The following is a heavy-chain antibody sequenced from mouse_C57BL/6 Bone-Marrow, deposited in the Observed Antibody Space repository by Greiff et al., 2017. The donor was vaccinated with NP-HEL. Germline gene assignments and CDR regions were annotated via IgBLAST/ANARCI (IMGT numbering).Heavy chain of an antibody. J-gene: IGHJ1*03. CDR1: GYTFTSYG. CDR3: ARERYIVGSDYSMDD. D-gene: IGHD2-12*01. CDR2: IYPRSGNT. V-gene: IGHV1-81*01. Sequence: QVQLQQSGAELARPGASVKLSCKASGYTFTSYGISWVKQRPGQGLEWIGDIYPRSGNTYYNEKFKGKATLTVDKSSRTAYMELRSLTSEDSAVYFYARERYIVGSDYSMDDWGTGTTVTVSS.